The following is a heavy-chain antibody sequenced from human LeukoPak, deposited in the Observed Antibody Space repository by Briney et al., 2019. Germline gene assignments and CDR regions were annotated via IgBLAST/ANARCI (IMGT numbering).Heavy chain of an antibody. V-gene: IGHV1-8*03. CDR3: ARGGVNWEDYYYYGMDV. CDR1: GYTFTSYD. J-gene: IGHJ6*02. CDR2: MNPNSGNT. D-gene: IGHD1-26*01. Sequence: GASVKVSCKASGYTFTSYDINWVRQATGQGLEWMGWMNPNSGNTGYAQKFQGRVTITRNTSISTAYMELSSLRSEDTAVYYCARGGVNWEDYYYYGMDVWGQGTTVTVSS.